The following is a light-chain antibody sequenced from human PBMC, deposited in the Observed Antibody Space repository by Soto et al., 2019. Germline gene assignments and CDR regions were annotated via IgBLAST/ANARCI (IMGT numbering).Light chain of an antibody. V-gene: IGKV3-20*01. CDR2: GAS. J-gene: IGKJ4*01. CDR3: EQYGSSPPFR. CDR1: HSVSSRY. Sequence: EIVLTQSPGTLSLSPGERATLSCRASHSVSSRYLAWYQHKPGQAPRLLIYGASSRATGIPDRFSGSGSGTDFTLSVSRLEPEGCALYYCEQYGSSPPFRFGGETKGEIK.